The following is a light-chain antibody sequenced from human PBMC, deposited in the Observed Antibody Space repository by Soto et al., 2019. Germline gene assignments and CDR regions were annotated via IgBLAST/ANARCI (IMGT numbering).Light chain of an antibody. Sequence: QSALTQPPSVSGAPGQRVTISCTGSSSNIGATYDVQWYQQLPGTAPKLLIYGNSNRPSGVPDRFSGSKSGTSASLAITGLQADDEADYYCQSYDSNLSAHYVSGTGTKVTVL. V-gene: IGLV1-40*01. CDR3: QSYDSNLSAHYV. J-gene: IGLJ1*01. CDR1: SSNIGATYD. CDR2: GNS.